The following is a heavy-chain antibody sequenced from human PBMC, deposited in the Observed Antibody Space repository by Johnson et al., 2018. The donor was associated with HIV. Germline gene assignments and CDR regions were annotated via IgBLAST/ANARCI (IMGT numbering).Heavy chain of an antibody. CDR3: ASLGLDLLVKAPLSVVFDAFDI. Sequence: QVQLVESGGGVVQPGRSLRLSCAASGFTFSSYAMHWVRQAPGKGLEWVAVISYDGSNKYYADSVKGRFTIHRDNSQNTLYLQMNSLRAEDTAVYYCASLGLDLLVKAPLSVVFDAFDIWGQGTMVTVSS. V-gene: IGHV3-30-3*01. J-gene: IGHJ3*02. D-gene: IGHD3-16*01. CDR1: GFTFSSYA. CDR2: ISYDGSNK.